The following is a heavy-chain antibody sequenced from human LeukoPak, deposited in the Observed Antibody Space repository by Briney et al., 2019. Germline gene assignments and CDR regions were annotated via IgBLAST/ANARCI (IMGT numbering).Heavy chain of an antibody. D-gene: IGHD6-25*01. CDR2: IYYSGST. CDR1: GGSVDNYY. CDR3: ARGSGWFVY. V-gene: IGHV4-59*02. J-gene: IGHJ5*01. Sequence: SETLSLTCTVSGGSVDNYYWSWVRQPPGKGLEWIGYIYYSGSTNYNPSLKSRVTISVDTSKNQFSLKVSSVTAADTAVYYCARGSGWFVYWGQGTLVTVS.